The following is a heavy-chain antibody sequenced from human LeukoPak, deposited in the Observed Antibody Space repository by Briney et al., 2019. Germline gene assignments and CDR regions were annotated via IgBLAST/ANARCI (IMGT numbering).Heavy chain of an antibody. CDR1: GFTLSSYE. J-gene: IGHJ4*02. CDR3: AKESLRGHSYGFDN. CDR2: ISASGATR. Sequence: GGSLRLSCAASGFTLSSYEMNWVRQAPGKGLEWLSYISASGATRYYADSVRGRFTISRDNSKNTLYLQMNSLRAGDTALYYCAKESLRGHSYGFDNWGQGTLVTVSS. V-gene: IGHV3-23*01. D-gene: IGHD5-18*01.